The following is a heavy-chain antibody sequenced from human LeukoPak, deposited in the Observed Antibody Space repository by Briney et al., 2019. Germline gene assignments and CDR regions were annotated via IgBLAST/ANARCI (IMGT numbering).Heavy chain of an antibody. J-gene: IGHJ5*02. Sequence: GGSLGLSCAASGFTFSSYSMNWVRQAPGKGLEWVSYISSSSSTIYYADSVKGRFTISRDNAKNSLYLQMNSLRAEDTAVYYCAREQWLGGTNWFDPWGQGTLVTVSS. CDR1: GFTFSSYS. CDR2: ISSSSSTI. D-gene: IGHD6-19*01. V-gene: IGHV3-48*01. CDR3: AREQWLGGTNWFDP.